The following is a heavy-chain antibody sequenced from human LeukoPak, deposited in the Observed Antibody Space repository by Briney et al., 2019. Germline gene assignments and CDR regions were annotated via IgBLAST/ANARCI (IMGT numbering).Heavy chain of an antibody. D-gene: IGHD3-10*01. CDR2: RRSRCKSYAT. V-gene: IGHV3-73*01. CDR3: IRHVEFQRPY. Sequence: LAGRSLRLSCAAPGMSLSDSGMNWVRQAPGKRLEWRAHRRSRCKSYATAYAASVTGSFVNSRDDVENMTFHQVTSRQTEVTAGEYCIRHVEFQRPYWAQGVQGTVSS. CDR1: GMSLSDSG. J-gene: IGHJ4*02.